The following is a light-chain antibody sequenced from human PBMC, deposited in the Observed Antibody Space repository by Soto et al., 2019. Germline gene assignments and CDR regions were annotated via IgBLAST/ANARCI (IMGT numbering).Light chain of an antibody. V-gene: IGKV3-11*01. CDR3: QQRRAWPIT. CDR2: DAY. Sequence: VLTQSPVTLSLSPWERATLSCRASQSFRGLLAWYQQKPGQAPRLLIYDAYNRATGIPPRFSGSGSGTDFTLTISSLEPEDSAVYYCQQRRAWPITFGQGTRLEN. J-gene: IGKJ5*01. CDR1: QSFRGL.